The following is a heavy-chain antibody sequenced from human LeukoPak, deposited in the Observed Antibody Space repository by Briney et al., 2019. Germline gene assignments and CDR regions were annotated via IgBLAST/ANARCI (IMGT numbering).Heavy chain of an antibody. CDR3: ARLMPQKLVLDY. V-gene: IGHV1-18*01. CDR1: GYTFTSYG. D-gene: IGHD6-13*01. J-gene: IGHJ4*02. Sequence: ASVKVSCKASGYTFTSYGISWVRQAPGQGLEWMGWISAYNGNTNYAQKLQGRVTMTTDTSTSTAYMELRSLRSEDTEVYYCARLMPQKLVLDYWGQGTLVTVSS. CDR2: ISAYNGNT.